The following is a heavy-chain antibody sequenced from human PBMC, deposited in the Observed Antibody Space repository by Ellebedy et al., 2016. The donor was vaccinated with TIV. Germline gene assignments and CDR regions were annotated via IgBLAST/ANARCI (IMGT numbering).Heavy chain of an antibody. D-gene: IGHD2-21*02. V-gene: IGHV4-34*01. CDR2: VKHSGST. Sequence: MPSETLSLTCTVSGGSIRSYDWGWTRQPPGKGQEWIGEVKHSGSTNYNPSLKSRVTISVDTSKNQFSLKLSSVTAADTAVYYCARDPYCGGDCSNDAFDIWGQGTMVTVSS. CDR1: GGSIRSYD. J-gene: IGHJ3*02. CDR3: ARDPYCGGDCSNDAFDI.